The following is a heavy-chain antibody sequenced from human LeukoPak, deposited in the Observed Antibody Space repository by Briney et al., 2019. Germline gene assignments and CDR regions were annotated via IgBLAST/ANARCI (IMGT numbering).Heavy chain of an antibody. V-gene: IGHV3-21*01. D-gene: IGHD7-27*01. J-gene: IGHJ4*02. CDR2: ISSSSSYI. CDR1: GFTFSSYS. Sequence: GGSLRLSCAASGFTFSSYSMNWVRQATGKGLEWVSSISSSSSYIYYADSVKGRFTISRDNAKNSLYLQMNSLRAEDTAVYYCARDKGNWEHYWGQGTLVTVSS. CDR3: ARDKGNWEHY.